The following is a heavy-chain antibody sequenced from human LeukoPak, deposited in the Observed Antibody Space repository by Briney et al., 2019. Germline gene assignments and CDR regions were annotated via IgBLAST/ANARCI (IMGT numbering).Heavy chain of an antibody. CDR1: GCTFTSYG. D-gene: IGHD4-11*01. CDR3: ARFERETYSLSSDF. J-gene: IGHJ4*02. Sequence: ASVKVSCKASGCTFTSYGISWLRQAPGQGLEWVGWISAYNGNTNYAQKLQGRVTMTTDTSTSTAYMERRSLRSDDTAVYYCARFERETYSLSSDFWGQGTLVTVSS. CDR2: ISAYNGNT. V-gene: IGHV1-18*01.